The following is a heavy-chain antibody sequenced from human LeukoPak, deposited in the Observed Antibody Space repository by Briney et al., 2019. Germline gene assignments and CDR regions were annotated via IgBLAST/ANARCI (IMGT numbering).Heavy chain of an antibody. D-gene: IGHD6-19*01. Sequence: ASVKVSCKASGYTFTGYYLHWVRQAPGQGLEWMGWINPNSGGTNYAQKFQGRVTMTRNTSISTAYMELSSLRSEDTAVYYCARVSPSAVAGGQTDYWGQGTLVTVSS. CDR1: GYTFTGYY. V-gene: IGHV1-2*02. CDR3: ARVSPSAVAGGQTDY. CDR2: INPNSGGT. J-gene: IGHJ4*02.